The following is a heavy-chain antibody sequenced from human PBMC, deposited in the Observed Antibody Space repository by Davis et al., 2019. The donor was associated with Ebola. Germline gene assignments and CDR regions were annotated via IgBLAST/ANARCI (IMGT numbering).Heavy chain of an antibody. V-gene: IGHV3-74*01. CDR2: IKSDGSSI. J-gene: IGHJ4*02. CDR1: GFTFSDYW. CDR3: AREVAVNYFDY. Sequence: GESLKISCAASGFTFSDYWMHWVRQAAGKGLVWVSRIKSDGSSISYADSVKGRFTISRDNAKNSLYLQMNSLRAEDTAAYYCAREVAVNYFDYWGQGTLVTVSS. D-gene: IGHD6-19*01.